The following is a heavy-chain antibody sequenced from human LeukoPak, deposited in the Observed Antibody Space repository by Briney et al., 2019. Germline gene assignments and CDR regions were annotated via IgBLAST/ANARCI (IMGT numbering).Heavy chain of an antibody. D-gene: IGHD3-22*01. V-gene: IGHV3-9*01. Sequence: PGGSLRLSCAASEFIFDDYGMHWVRQAPGRGLEWVSGITWNSNIIGYADSVKGRFTISRDNAKNSLYLQMNSLRAEDTAVYYCARIIVATGYYMDVWGKGTTVTVSS. CDR3: ARIIVATGYYMDV. CDR1: EFIFDDYG. J-gene: IGHJ6*03. CDR2: ITWNSNII.